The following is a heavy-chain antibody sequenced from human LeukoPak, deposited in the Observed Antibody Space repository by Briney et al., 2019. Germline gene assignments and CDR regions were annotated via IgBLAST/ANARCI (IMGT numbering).Heavy chain of an antibody. CDR2: IYWNDDK. V-gene: IGHV2-5*01. CDR1: GFSLSTSGVG. D-gene: IGHD3-22*01. CDR3: AHSLSYYYDSPH. Sequence: SGPTLVKPTQTLTLTCTFSGFSLSTSGVGVGWIRQSPGKALEWLALIYWNDDKRYSPSLKSRLTITKDTSKNQVVLTITNMDPVDTATYYCAHSLSYYYDSPHWGQGTLVTVSS. J-gene: IGHJ4*02.